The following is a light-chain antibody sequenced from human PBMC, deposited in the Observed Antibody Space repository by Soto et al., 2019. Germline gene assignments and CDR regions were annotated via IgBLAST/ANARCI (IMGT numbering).Light chain of an antibody. CDR2: NAS. V-gene: IGKV3-20*01. CDR3: QQYGDSPLYS. J-gene: IGKJ2*01. Sequence: EIVLTQSPGTLSLSPGERATLSCRASQSVDSDFLAWYQQKSGQAPRLLIYNASRRAAGIPDRFSGSGSGTDFHLTISRLESEDFAVYFCQQYGDSPLYSFGQGTKVEIK. CDR1: QSVDSDF.